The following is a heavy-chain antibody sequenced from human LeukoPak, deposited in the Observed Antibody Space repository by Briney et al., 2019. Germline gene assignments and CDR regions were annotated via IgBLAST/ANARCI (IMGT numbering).Heavy chain of an antibody. J-gene: IGHJ3*02. Sequence: GGSLRLSCAASGFTFDQFAMHWVRQTPGKGLEWVSGILWNGGRTAYADSVKGRFTISRDNAKNSLYLQMNSLRAEDTALYYCAREGQTIVDQSAFDIWGLGTMVTVSS. D-gene: IGHD2-21*01. V-gene: IGHV3-20*04. CDR2: ILWNGGRT. CDR3: AREGQTIVDQSAFDI. CDR1: GFTFDQFA.